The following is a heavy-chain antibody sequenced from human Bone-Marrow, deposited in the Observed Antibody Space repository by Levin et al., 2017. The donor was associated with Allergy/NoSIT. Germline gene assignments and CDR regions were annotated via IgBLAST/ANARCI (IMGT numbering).Heavy chain of an antibody. CDR2: VYWNDEK. V-gene: IGHV2-5*04. D-gene: IGHD5-24*01. CDR1: GFSLTPDEVG. Sequence: SGPTLVKPTETLTLTCSFSGFSLTPDEVGVGWIRRPPGKALEWLALVYWNDEKRYTPSLKTRLTITRVTSKHQVVLIMTNMSPADTGKYYCANELRWRQIDFWGKGAPVTVSS. CDR3: ANELRWRQIDF. J-gene: IGHJ6*04.